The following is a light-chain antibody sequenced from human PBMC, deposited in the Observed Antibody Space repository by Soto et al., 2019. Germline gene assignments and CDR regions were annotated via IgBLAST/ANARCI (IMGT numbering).Light chain of an antibody. J-gene: IGKJ1*01. V-gene: IGKV1-5*01. CDR3: QQYNSFWT. CDR2: DAS. Sequence: DIQMTQSPSTLSASVGERVTITCRASQSISSWLAWYQQKPGKAPRLLTYDASYLERGVPSRFSGSGSGTEFTLTISDLQPDDLATYYCQQYNSFWTFGQGTKVDIK. CDR1: QSISSW.